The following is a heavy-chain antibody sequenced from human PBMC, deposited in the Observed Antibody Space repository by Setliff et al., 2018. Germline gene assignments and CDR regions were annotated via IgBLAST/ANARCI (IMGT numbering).Heavy chain of an antibody. CDR3: ATSFYLYCSRTSCYADAFES. D-gene: IGHD2-2*01. V-gene: IGHV1-24*01. J-gene: IGHJ3*02. Sequence: ASVKVSCKVSRYTLTELSMHWVRQAPGKGLEWMGGFDPEDGETIYAQKFQGRVTMTEDTSTDTAYMELSSLRSEDTAVYYCATSFYLYCSRTSCYADAFESWGQGTMVTVS. CDR2: FDPEDGET. CDR1: RYTLTELS.